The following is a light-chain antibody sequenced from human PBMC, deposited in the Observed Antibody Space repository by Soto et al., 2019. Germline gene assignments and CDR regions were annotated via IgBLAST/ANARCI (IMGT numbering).Light chain of an antibody. V-gene: IGKV4-1*01. J-gene: IGKJ4*01. CDR2: WAS. Sequence: DIVMTQSPDSLAVSLGERATINFKSSRSVLYRSNNKNYFAWYQQKSGQPPKLLFYWASTRESGVPDRFSASGSGTDFTLTISGLQADDVAVYYCQQYYSTPLSFGGGTKVDIK. CDR1: RSVLYRSNNKNY. CDR3: QQYYSTPLS.